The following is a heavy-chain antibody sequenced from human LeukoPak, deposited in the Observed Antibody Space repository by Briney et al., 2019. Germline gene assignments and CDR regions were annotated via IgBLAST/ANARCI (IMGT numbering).Heavy chain of an antibody. CDR3: SRDFGSGSPFDY. J-gene: IGHJ4*02. D-gene: IGHD3-10*01. V-gene: IGHV4-4*07. CDR2: IYTSGST. CDR1: GGSIISYH. Sequence: PSETLSLTCTVSGGSIISYHGSWIRQPAGKGLEGIGRIYTSGSTNYNPSLKRRVTLPVNKSKDQTSLKIKPATAPDQALLFWSRDFGSGSPFDYWGQGTLVTVSS.